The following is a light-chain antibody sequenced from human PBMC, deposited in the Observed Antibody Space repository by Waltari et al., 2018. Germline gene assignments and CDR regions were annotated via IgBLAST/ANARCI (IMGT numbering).Light chain of an antibody. CDR1: ESISNY. V-gene: IGKV1-39*01. J-gene: IGKJ4*01. Sequence: DIQMTQSPSSLPASVGDRVTITCRATESISNYLNWYQQKPGKAPKLLIYAASSLQSGVPSRFSGSGSGTDFTLTISSLQPEDFATYYCQQSNSFPATFGGGTTVEIK. CDR3: QQSNSFPAT. CDR2: AAS.